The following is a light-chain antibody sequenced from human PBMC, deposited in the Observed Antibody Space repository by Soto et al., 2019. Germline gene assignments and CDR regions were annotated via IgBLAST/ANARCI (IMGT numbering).Light chain of an antibody. J-gene: IGKJ1*01. CDR2: GAS. CDR1: QSVSSN. CDR3: QKYNNPPLT. V-gene: IGKV3-15*01. Sequence: IVMTQSPATLSVSPGERATLSCRASQSVSSNLAWYQQKPGQAPRVLIHGASTRATGIPARFSGSGSGTEFTLTISSLQSEDFATYYCQKYNNPPLTFGQGTKVEMK.